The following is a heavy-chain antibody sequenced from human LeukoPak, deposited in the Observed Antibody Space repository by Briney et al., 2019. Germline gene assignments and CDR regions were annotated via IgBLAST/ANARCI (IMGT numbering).Heavy chain of an antibody. Sequence: GGSLRLSCAASGFTFSSYAMSWVRQAPGKGLEWVSAISGSGGSTYYADSVKGRFTISRDNSKNTLYLQMNSLRAEDTAVYYCAKSAYCGGDCYSGAFDIWGQGTMVTVSS. J-gene: IGHJ3*02. V-gene: IGHV3-23*01. CDR3: AKSAYCGGDCYSGAFDI. D-gene: IGHD2-21*02. CDR2: ISGSGGST. CDR1: GFTFSSYA.